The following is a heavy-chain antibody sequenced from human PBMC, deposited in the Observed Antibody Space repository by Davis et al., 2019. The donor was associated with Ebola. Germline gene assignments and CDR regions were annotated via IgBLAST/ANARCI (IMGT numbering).Heavy chain of an antibody. V-gene: IGHV3-23*01. CDR1: GFTFSSYA. J-gene: IGHJ3*02. CDR3: ARATRDIVATIYAFDI. D-gene: IGHD5-12*01. Sequence: GESLKISCAASGFTFSSYAMHWVRQAPGKGLEWVSAISGSGGSTYYADSVKGRFTISRDNSKNTLYLQMNSLRAEDTAVYYCARATRDIVATIYAFDIWGQGTTVTVSS. CDR2: ISGSGGST.